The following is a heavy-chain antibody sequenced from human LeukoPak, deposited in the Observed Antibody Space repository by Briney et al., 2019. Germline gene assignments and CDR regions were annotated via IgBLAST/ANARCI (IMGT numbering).Heavy chain of an antibody. Sequence: GGSLRLSCAASGFTFSSYGMNWVRQAPGKGLEWVSGISGSGNSTYYAASLKGRFTISRDNSKNTLYLQMSSLRAEDTAAYYCARIRGGYYSDAFDIWGQGTMVTVSS. CDR1: GFTFSSYG. V-gene: IGHV3-23*01. J-gene: IGHJ3*02. D-gene: IGHD3-22*01. CDR3: ARIRGGYYSDAFDI. CDR2: ISGSGNST.